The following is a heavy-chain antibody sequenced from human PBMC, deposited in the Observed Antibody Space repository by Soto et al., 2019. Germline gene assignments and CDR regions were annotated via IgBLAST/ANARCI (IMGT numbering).Heavy chain of an antibody. D-gene: IGHD3-3*01. CDR1: GDTFTSYY. J-gene: IGHJ5*02. V-gene: IGHV1-46*01. CDR3: ARSSGGNFGIIIEGSNWFDP. CDR2: INPHGGST. Sequence: ASVKVSCKAPGDTFTSYYLNWVRQAPGQGLEWMGVINPHGGSTKYAQKFQGGVTMTRDTSRSTVYMELRSLRSDDTAIYYCARSSGGNFGIIIEGSNWFDPWGQGTLVTVSS.